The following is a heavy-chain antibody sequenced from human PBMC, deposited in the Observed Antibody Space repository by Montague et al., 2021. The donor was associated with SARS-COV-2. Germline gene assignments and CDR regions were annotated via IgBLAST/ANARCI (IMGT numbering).Heavy chain of an antibody. D-gene: IGHD3-9*01. Sequence: CAISGDSVSSLSVAWNWIRPSPSRGIEWLGRTYYRSKWDSDYAESVKRRLVITPDTSKNQVSLQLNSVIPEDTAVYFCASSGITLTGLDAFDIWGQGTMVTVPS. J-gene: IGHJ3*02. V-gene: IGHV6-1*01. CDR2: TYYRSKWDS. CDR1: GDSVSSLSVA. CDR3: ASSGITLTGLDAFDI.